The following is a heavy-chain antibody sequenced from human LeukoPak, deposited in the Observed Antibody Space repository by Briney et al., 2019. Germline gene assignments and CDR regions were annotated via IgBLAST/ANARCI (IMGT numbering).Heavy chain of an antibody. CDR1: GGSISSYY. D-gene: IGHD3-22*01. CDR3: ARGRDSRGYQFMGFDS. V-gene: IGHV4-4*07. J-gene: IGHJ4*02. Sequence: PSETLSLTCTVSGGSISSYYWSWIRQPAGKGPEWIGRIYTSGSTNYNPSLKSRVTISVDTPKNQFSLRLSSVTAADTAVYYCARGRDSRGYQFMGFDSWGRGTLVTVSS. CDR2: IYTSGST.